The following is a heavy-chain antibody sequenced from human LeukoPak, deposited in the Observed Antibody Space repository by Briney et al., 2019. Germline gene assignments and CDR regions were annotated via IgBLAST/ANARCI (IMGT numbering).Heavy chain of an antibody. CDR2: IIPIFGTA. D-gene: IGHD2-2*01. CDR3: ARGTPVPAANYYYYYMDV. Sequence: SVKVSCKASGYTFTSYAINWVRQAPGQGLEWMGGIIPIFGTANYAQKFQGRVTITGDESTSTAYMELSSLRSEDTAVYYCARGTPVPAANYYYYYMDVWGKGTTVTVSS. CDR1: GYTFTSYA. V-gene: IGHV1-69*13. J-gene: IGHJ6*03.